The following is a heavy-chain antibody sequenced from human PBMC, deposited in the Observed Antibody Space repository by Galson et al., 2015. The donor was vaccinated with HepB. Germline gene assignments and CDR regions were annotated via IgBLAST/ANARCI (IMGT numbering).Heavy chain of an antibody. V-gene: IGHV1-3*01. CDR2: INAGNGNT. CDR3: ARDKEGYSYGTYFDY. J-gene: IGHJ4*02. CDR1: GYTFTSYA. Sequence: SVKVSCKASGYTFTSYAMHWVRQAPGQRLEWMGWINAGNGNTKYSQKFQGRVTITRDTSASTAYMELSSLRSEDTAVYYCARDKEGYSYGTYFDYWGQGTLVTVSS. D-gene: IGHD5-18*01.